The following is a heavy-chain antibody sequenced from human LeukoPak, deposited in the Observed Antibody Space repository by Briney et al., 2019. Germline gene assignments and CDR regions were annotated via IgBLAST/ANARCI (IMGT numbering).Heavy chain of an antibody. V-gene: IGHV4-30-2*01. CDR3: ARVGITFGGVIDYYFDY. J-gene: IGHJ4*02. CDR1: GGSISSGGYS. CDR2: ISHSGST. Sequence: PSETLSLTCAVSGGSISSGGYSWSWIRQPPGKGLEWIGYISHSGSTYYNPTLKSRVIISVDRSKNQFSLKLSSVTAADTAVYHCARVGITFGGVIDYYFDYWGQGTLVTVSS. D-gene: IGHD3-16*02.